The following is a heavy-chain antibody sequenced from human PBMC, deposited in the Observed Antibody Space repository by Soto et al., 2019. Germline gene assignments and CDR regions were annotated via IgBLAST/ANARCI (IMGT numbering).Heavy chain of an antibody. CDR2: ISSSSSYI. V-gene: IGHV3-21*04. CDR1: GFTFSSYS. J-gene: IGHJ4*02. CDR3: SKWSGYGDL. Sequence: GGSLRLSCAASGFTFSSYSMNWVRQAPGKGLEWVSSISSSSSYIYYADSVKGRFTISRDSSNNAVYPQMNSLRAEDTAMYFCSKWSGYGDLWGQGTLVTVSS. D-gene: IGHD5-12*01.